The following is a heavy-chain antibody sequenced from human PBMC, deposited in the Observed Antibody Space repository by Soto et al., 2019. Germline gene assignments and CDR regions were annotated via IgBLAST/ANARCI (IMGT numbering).Heavy chain of an antibody. J-gene: IGHJ4*02. D-gene: IGHD6-13*01. Sequence: SETLSLTCAVSGGSISSSTSWSWVRQPPGKGLEWIGEIYHSGSTNYTPSLKSRVTISVDKSKNQFSLKLSSVTAADTAVYYCARADMGGSSWPFDYWGQGTLVTVS. CDR1: GGSISSSTS. V-gene: IGHV4-4*02. CDR2: IYHSGST. CDR3: ARADMGGSSWPFDY.